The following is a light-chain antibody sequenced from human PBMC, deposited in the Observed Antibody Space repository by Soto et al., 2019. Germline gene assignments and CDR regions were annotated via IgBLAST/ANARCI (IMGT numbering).Light chain of an antibody. Sequence: QSVLTQPASVSGSPGQSITISCTGTSSDVGAYNYVSWYQQHPGTPPKLIIYEVSDRPSGVSNRFSGSKSGNTASLTISGLQAEDEAVYYCSSFAGSRVLVLGGGTKLTVL. CDR2: EVS. CDR1: SSDVGAYNY. V-gene: IGLV2-14*01. CDR3: SSFAGSRVLV. J-gene: IGLJ2*01.